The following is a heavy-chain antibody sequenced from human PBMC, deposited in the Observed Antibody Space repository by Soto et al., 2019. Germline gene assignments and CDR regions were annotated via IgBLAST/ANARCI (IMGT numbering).Heavy chain of an antibody. CDR2: IYYSGST. CDR1: GGSISSGNYY. CDR3: ARYYDILTGYYSSGMDV. D-gene: IGHD3-9*01. V-gene: IGHV4-30-4*01. Sequence: SETLSLTCTVSGGSISSGNYYWSWIRQPPGKGLEWIGYIYYSGSTYYNPSLKSRVTISVGTSKNQFSLKLSSVTAADTAVYYCARYYDILTGYYSSGMDVWGQGATVTFSS. J-gene: IGHJ6*02.